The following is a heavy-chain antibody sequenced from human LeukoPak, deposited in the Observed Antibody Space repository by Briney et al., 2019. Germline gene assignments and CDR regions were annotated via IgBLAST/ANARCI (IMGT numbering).Heavy chain of an antibody. CDR2: MSGSGHST. CDR1: GFAFSSYA. V-gene: IGHV3-23*01. Sequence: PGGSLRLSCAASGFAFSSYAMSWVRQAPGKGLEWVSSMSGSGHSTYYADSVKGRFTISRDNSKNTLYLQMNSLRAEDTAVYYCAKFGLAGSGRYHDAFDIWGQGTMVTVSS. D-gene: IGHD3-10*01. J-gene: IGHJ3*02. CDR3: AKFGLAGSGRYHDAFDI.